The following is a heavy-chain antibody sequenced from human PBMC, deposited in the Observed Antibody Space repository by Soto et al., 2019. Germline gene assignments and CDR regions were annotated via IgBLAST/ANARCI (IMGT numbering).Heavy chain of an antibody. Sequence: EVQLLESGGGLVQPGGSLRVSCAASGFAFSIFAMTWVRQAPGKGLEWVSAIGSGGGNTYYADSVRGRFTISRDNSKKTLFLQMNRLRAEATAVYYCAKYYYDSSGSRGAYDIWGQGTMVTVSS. CDR3: AKYYYDSSGSRGAYDI. CDR1: GFAFSIFA. D-gene: IGHD3-22*01. CDR2: IGSGGGNT. V-gene: IGHV3-23*01. J-gene: IGHJ3*02.